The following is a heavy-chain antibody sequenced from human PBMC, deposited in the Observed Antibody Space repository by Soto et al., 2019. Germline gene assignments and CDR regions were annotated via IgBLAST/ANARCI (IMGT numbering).Heavy chain of an antibody. V-gene: IGHV4-34*01. CDR3: ARNPIAVAANDY. D-gene: IGHD6-19*01. CDR2: INHSGST. CDR1: CGSFSGYY. J-gene: IGHJ4*02. Sequence: SETLSLTCAVYCGSFSGYYWSWIRQPPGKGLEWIGEINHSGSTNYNPSLKSRVTISVDTSKNQFSLKLSSVTAADTAVYYCARNPIAVAANDYWGQGTLVTVSS.